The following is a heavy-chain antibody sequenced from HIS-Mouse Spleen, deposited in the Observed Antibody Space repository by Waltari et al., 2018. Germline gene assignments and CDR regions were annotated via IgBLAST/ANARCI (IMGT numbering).Heavy chain of an antibody. CDR2: IYYSGST. CDR1: GGSISSGGYY. V-gene: IGHV4-31*03. CDR3: ARGAHMVRGVMGYFDY. Sequence: QVQLQESGPGLVKPSQTLSLTCTVSGGSISSGGYYWSWIRPHPGKGLEGIGYIYYSGSTYYNPSLKSRVTISVDTSKNQFSLKLSSVTAADTAVYYCARGAHMVRGVMGYFDYWGQGTLVTVSS. J-gene: IGHJ4*02. D-gene: IGHD3-10*01.